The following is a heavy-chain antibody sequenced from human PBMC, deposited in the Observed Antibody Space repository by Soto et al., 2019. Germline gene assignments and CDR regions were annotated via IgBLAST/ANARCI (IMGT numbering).Heavy chain of an antibody. Sequence: PGESLKISCKGSGYSFTSYWIGWVRQMPGKGLEWMGIIYPGDSDTRYSPSFQGQVTISADKSISTAYLQWSSLKASDTAMYYCARQLGARYCSSTSCYSNWFDPWGQGTLVTVSS. V-gene: IGHV5-51*01. CDR2: IYPGDSDT. J-gene: IGHJ5*02. CDR1: GYSFTSYW. D-gene: IGHD2-2*01. CDR3: ARQLGARYCSSTSCYSNWFDP.